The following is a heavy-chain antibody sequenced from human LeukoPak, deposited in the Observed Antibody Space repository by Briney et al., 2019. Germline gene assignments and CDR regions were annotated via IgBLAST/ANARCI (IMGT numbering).Heavy chain of an antibody. J-gene: IGHJ6*02. Sequence: GGSLRLSCAASGFTFSSYSMNWVRQAPGKGLEWVSSISSSSSYIYYADSVKGRFTISRDNAKNPLYLQMNSLRAEDTAVYYCARFEGPPYCSSTSCYTQPYYYYGMDVWGQGTTVTVSS. D-gene: IGHD2-2*02. CDR3: ARFEGPPYCSSTSCYTQPYYYYGMDV. V-gene: IGHV3-21*01. CDR1: GFTFSSYS. CDR2: ISSSSSYI.